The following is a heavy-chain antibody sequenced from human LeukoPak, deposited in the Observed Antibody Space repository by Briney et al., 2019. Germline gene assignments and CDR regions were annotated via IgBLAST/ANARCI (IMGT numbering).Heavy chain of an antibody. CDR1: GFTFSSYS. J-gene: IGHJ4*02. V-gene: IGHV3-21*01. CDR3: AREGGSGSYYNYDY. D-gene: IGHD3-10*01. Sequence: GGSLRLSCAASGFTFSSYSMNWVRQAPGKGLEWVSSISSSSSYIYYADSVKGRFTISRDNAKNSLYLQMNSLRAEDTAVYYCAREGGSGSYYNYDYWGQGTLVTVSS. CDR2: ISSSSSYI.